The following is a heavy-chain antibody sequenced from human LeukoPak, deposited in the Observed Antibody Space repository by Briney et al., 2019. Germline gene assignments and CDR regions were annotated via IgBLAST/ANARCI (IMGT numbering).Heavy chain of an antibody. CDR1: GGSISNYY. V-gene: IGHV4-4*07. CDR2: THTSGST. Sequence: PSETLSLTCTVSGGSISNYYWSWIRQPAGKGLEWIGRTHTSGSTNYNPSLKSRVTMSGDTSKNQFSLKLSSVTAADTAVYYCAREAYYYDSSGYRRFDYWGQGTLVTVSS. D-gene: IGHD3-22*01. J-gene: IGHJ4*02. CDR3: AREAYYYDSSGYRRFDY.